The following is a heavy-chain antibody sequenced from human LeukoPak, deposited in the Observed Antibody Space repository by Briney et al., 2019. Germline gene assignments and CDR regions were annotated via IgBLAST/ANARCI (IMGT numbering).Heavy chain of an antibody. CDR1: GVSISSYY. CDR3: AGHDGSSWYYAFDV. D-gene: IGHD6-13*01. Sequence: PSETLSLTCTVSGVSISSYYWSWIRQPPGKGLEWIGYIYYSGSTNYNPSLKSRVTISLDTSKNQFSLKLSSVTAADTAVYYCAGHDGSSWYYAFDVWGQGTMVTVSS. CDR2: IYYSGST. J-gene: IGHJ3*01. V-gene: IGHV4-59*08.